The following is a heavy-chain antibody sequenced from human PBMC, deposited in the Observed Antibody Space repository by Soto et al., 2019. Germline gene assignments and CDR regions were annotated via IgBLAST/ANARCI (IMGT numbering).Heavy chain of an antibody. J-gene: IGHJ4*02. CDR1: GGSISSGGYY. CDR2: IYYSGST. V-gene: IGHV4-31*03. Sequence: QVQLQESGPGLVKPSQTLSLTCTVSGGSISSGGYYWSWIRQHPGKGLEWIGYIYYSGSTYYDPSLKSRVTISVDTSKNQFSLKLSSVTAADTAVYYCARLGIGTNKLDYWGQGTLVTVSS. CDR3: ARLGIGTNKLDY. D-gene: IGHD6-13*01.